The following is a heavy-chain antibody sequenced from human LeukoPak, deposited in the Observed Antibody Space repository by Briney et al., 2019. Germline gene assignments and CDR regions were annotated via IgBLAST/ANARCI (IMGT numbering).Heavy chain of an antibody. V-gene: IGHV4-38-2*02. CDR3: ARGPYSSSWYHY. D-gene: IGHD6-13*01. J-gene: IGHJ4*02. Sequence: SETLSLTCTVSGHSISSGYYWGWIRQPPGKGLEWIGSIYHSGSTYYNPSLKSRVTISIDTSNNQFSLRLSSATAADTAVYYCARGPYSSSWYHYWGQGTLVTVSS. CDR1: GHSISSGYY. CDR2: IYHSGST.